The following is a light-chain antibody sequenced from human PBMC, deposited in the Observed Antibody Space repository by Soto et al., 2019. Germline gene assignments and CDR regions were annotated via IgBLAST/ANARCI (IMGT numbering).Light chain of an antibody. CDR3: QQYNDWPPQLT. J-gene: IGKJ4*01. Sequence: EIVMTQSPATLSVSPGERATVSCRASQSVSIKLAWYQQIPDQAPRLLIYAASTRATDIPARFSGSGSGTEFTLTISILQSEDSAVYYCQQYNDWPPQLTFGGGTKVEIK. V-gene: IGKV3-15*01. CDR2: AAS. CDR1: QSVSIK.